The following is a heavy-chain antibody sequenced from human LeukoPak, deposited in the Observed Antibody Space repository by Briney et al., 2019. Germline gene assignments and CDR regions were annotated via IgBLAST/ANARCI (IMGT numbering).Heavy chain of an antibody. CDR2: IRADAVTT. CDR3: VKDDGWVQYAN. CDR1: GFIFSHHG. V-gene: IGHV3-23*01. Sequence: GGSLRLSCATSGFIFSHHGMNWVRQTPGKGLEWVSGIRADAVTTYYADSVKGRFIISRDNSKNTVYLQMNSLSAEDAAVYYCVKDDGWVQYANWGQGTLVTVSS. J-gene: IGHJ4*02. D-gene: IGHD5-24*01.